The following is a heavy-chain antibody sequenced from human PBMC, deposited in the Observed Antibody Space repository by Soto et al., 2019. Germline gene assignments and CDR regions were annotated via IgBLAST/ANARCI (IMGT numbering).Heavy chain of an antibody. V-gene: IGHV1-3*01. J-gene: IGHJ6*03. CDR2: INAGNGNT. CDR1: GYTFTSYA. CDR3: ARYRPHYYYPYYRAF. Sequence: ASVKVSCKASGYTFTSYAMHWVRQAPGQRLEWMGWINAGNGNTKYSQKFQGRVTITRDTSASTAYMELSSLRSEDTAVYYCARYRPHYYYPYYRAFGGKGTTVPVSS. D-gene: IGHD2-2*01.